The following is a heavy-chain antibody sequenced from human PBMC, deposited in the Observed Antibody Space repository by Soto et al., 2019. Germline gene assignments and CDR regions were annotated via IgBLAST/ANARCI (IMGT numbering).Heavy chain of an antibody. CDR2: IKSKTDGGTT. D-gene: IGHD3-3*01. Sequence: GGSLRLSCAASGFTFSNAWMSWVHQAPGKGLEWVGRIKSKTDGGTTDYAAPVKGRFTISRDDSKNTLYLQMNSLKTEDTAVYYCTTDLSSWLLFRYYYMDVWGKGTTVTVSS. CDR1: GFTFSNAW. CDR3: TTDLSSWLLFRYYYMDV. V-gene: IGHV3-15*01. J-gene: IGHJ6*03.